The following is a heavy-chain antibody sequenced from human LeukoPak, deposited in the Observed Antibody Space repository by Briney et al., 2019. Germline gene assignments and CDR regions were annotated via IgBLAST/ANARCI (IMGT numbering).Heavy chain of an antibody. D-gene: IGHD1-1*01. J-gene: IGHJ5*02. CDR3: VRDNWNDAGENWFDP. Sequence: ASVKVSCKASGYTFTGYYMHWVRQAPGQGLEWMGWINPNSGGTNYAQKFQGRVTMTRDTSISTAYMELSRLRSDDTAVYYCVRDNWNDAGENWFDPWGQGTLVTVSS. CDR1: GYTFTGYY. CDR2: INPNSGGT. V-gene: IGHV1-2*02.